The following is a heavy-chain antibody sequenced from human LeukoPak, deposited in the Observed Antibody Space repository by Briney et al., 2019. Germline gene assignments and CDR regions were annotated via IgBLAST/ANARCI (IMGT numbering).Heavy chain of an antibody. J-gene: IGHJ4*02. D-gene: IGHD6-13*01. V-gene: IGHV1-2*02. CDR3: ARKIAAAGTWVFDY. CDR1: GYSFTDYF. Sequence: GASVKVSCKASGYSFTDYFIHWVRQAPGQGLEWMGWINPNSGGTNYAQKFQGRVTMTRDTSISTAYMELSRLRSDDTAVYYCARKIAAAGTWVFDYWGQGTLVTVSS. CDR2: INPNSGGT.